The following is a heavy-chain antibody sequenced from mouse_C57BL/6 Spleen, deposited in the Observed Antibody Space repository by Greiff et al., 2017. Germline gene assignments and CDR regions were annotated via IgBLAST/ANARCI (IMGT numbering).Heavy chain of an antibody. CDR3: ARHGTTVVARYFDD. V-gene: IGHV1-62-2*01. Sequence: VQLQQSGAELVKPGASVKLSCTASGYTFTEYSIHWVKQRSGQGLEWIGWFYPGSGSIKYNEKFKDKATLTADKSSSTVYLELSRLTSEDSSVYDSARHGTTVVARYFDDWGTGTTVTVSS. CDR2: FYPGSGSI. D-gene: IGHD1-1*01. CDR1: GYTFTEYS. J-gene: IGHJ1*03.